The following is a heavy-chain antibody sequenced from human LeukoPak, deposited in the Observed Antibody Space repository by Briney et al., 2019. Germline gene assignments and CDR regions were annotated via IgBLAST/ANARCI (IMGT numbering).Heavy chain of an antibody. J-gene: IGHJ4*02. D-gene: IGHD4-17*01. Sequence: GGSLRLSCAASGFTFSSYAMSWVRQAPGKGLEWVSAISGSGGSTYYADSVKGRFTISRDNSKNTLYLQMNSLRAEDTAVYYCARATDGDYVPYWGQGTLVTVSS. V-gene: IGHV3-23*01. CDR3: ARATDGDYVPY. CDR2: ISGSGGST. CDR1: GFTFSSYA.